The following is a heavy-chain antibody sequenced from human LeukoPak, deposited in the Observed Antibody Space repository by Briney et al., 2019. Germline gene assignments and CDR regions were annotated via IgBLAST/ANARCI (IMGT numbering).Heavy chain of an antibody. J-gene: IGHJ5*02. CDR2: IWYDGSNK. V-gene: IGHV3-33*01. CDR1: GFTFSSYG. CDR3: ARDRIAAVNWCDP. Sequence: GGSLRLSCAASGFTFSSYGMHWVRQAPGKGLEWVAVIWYDGSNKYYADSVKGRFTISRDNSKNTLYMQMNSLRAEDTAVYYCARDRIAAVNWCDPWGHGTLVTVSS. D-gene: IGHD6-13*01.